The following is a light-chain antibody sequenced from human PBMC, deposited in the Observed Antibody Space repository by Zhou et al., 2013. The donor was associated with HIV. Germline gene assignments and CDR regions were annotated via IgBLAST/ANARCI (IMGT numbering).Light chain of an antibody. J-gene: IGKJ3*01. Sequence: DIQLTQSPSSLSASVGDRVTITCRASQGISSYLAWYQQKAGKTPKLLIYAASSLQSGVPARFSGSGSGTEFTLTISSLQPEDFATYYCLQHNTYPRTFGPGTKVEVK. CDR3: LQHNTYPRT. CDR2: AAS. CDR1: QGISSY. V-gene: IGKV1-9*01.